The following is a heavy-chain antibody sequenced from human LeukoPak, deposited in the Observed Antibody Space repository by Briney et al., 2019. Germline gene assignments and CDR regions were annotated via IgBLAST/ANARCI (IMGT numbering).Heavy chain of an antibody. V-gene: IGHV3-11*01. CDR3: ARDLLKLYARYGMDV. CDR1: GFTFSDYY. CDR2: ISSSGSTI. D-gene: IGHD5/OR15-5a*01. J-gene: IGHJ6*02. Sequence: GGSLRLSCAASGFTFSDYYMSWIRQAPGKGLEWVSYISSSGSTIYHADSAKGRFTISRDNAKNSLYLQMNSLRAEDTAVYYCARDLLKLYARYGMDVWGQGTTVTVSS.